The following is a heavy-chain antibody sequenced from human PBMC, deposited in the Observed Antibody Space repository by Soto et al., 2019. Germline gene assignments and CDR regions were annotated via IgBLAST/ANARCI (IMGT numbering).Heavy chain of an antibody. CDR1: GVTFSSYS. D-gene: IGHD3-3*01. Sequence: EVQLVESGGGLVKPGGSLRLSCAASGVTFSSYSMNWVRQAPGKGLEWVSSISSSSSYIYYADSVKGRFTISRDNAKNSLYLQINSLRAEDTAVYYCARDTRPYDFWRSDAFDIWGQGTMVSVSS. V-gene: IGHV3-21*01. CDR2: ISSSSSYI. J-gene: IGHJ3*02. CDR3: ARDTRPYDFWRSDAFDI.